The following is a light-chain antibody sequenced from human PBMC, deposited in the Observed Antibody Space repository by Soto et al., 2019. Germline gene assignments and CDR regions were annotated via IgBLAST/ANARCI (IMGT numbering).Light chain of an antibody. Sequence: EIVLTQSPGTLSVSPGERATLSCRATQSLSRGYLAWYQQKPGQAPRLLIYSVSNRATDIPDRFIGSGSGTDFTLTISRVEPEDFAVYYCQQYESPPPFIIGPGTKVDIK. CDR3: QQYESPPPFI. CDR1: QSLSRGY. V-gene: IGKV3-20*01. J-gene: IGKJ3*01. CDR2: SVS.